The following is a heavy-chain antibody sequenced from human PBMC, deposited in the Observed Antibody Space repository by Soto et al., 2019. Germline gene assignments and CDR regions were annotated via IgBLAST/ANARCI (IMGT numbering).Heavy chain of an antibody. D-gene: IGHD4-17*01. V-gene: IGHV4-39*07. Sequence: SETLSLTCTVSGGSISSSSYYWGWIRQPPGKGLEWIGSIYYSGSTYYNPSLKSRVTISVDTSKNQFSMKLSSVTAADTAVYYCARTPRYWGTTVGDYGLFDYWGQGTLVTVSS. CDR2: IYYSGST. CDR3: ARTPRYWGTTVGDYGLFDY. J-gene: IGHJ4*02. CDR1: GGSISSSSYY.